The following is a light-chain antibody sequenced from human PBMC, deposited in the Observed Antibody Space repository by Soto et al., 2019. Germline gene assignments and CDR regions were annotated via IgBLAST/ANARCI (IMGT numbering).Light chain of an antibody. J-gene: IGKJ5*01. CDR3: QKYNNWPIT. Sequence: TQSPGTLSLSPGERATISCRASQSVSSNLAWYQQKPGQAPRLLIYGASTRATGIPARFSGSGSGTEFTLTISSLQSEDFAVYYCQKYNNWPITFGQGTRLEIK. CDR1: QSVSSN. CDR2: GAS. V-gene: IGKV3-15*01.